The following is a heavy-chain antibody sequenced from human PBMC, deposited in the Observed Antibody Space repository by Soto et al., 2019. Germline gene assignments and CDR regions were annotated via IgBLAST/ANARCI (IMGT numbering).Heavy chain of an antibody. CDR1: GYSFTSYW. CDR3: ARGVGGNLVYFAY. J-gene: IGHJ4*02. D-gene: IGHD6-19*01. CDR2: INPGDSDT. V-gene: IGHV5-51*01. Sequence: PGESLKISCKGSGYSFTSYWIGWVRQMPGKGLEWMGIINPGDSDTRYSPSFQGQVTISADKSTSTAYLQWSSLKASDAAMYYCARGVGGNLVYFAYWGQVTLVTVSS.